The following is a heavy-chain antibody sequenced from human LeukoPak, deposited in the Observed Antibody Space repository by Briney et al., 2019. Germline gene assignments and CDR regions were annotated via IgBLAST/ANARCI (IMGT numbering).Heavy chain of an antibody. CDR3: ARFGVTMVRGVTNFDP. CDR2: ISSSGSTI. Sequence: GGSLRLSCAASGFTFSSYEMNWVRQAPGKGLEWVSYISSSGSTIYYADSVKGRFTISRDNAKNSLYLQMNSLRAEDTAVYYCARFGVTMVRGVTNFDPWGQGTLVAVSS. J-gene: IGHJ5*02. D-gene: IGHD3-10*01. CDR1: GFTFSSYE. V-gene: IGHV3-48*03.